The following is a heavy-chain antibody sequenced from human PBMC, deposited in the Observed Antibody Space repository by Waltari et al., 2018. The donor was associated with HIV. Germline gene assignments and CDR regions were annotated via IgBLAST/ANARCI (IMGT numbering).Heavy chain of an antibody. J-gene: IGHJ4*02. V-gene: IGHV3-23*01. CDR3: AKDLSSISMIIPRSYFDY. Sequence: EVQLLESGGGLVQPGGSLSLSCAASGFTYSSYAMSWVTQAPGKGLKWVSAISNSGGSTYYADSVKGRFSISRDNSKNTLYLQMNSLRDEDTAVYYCAKDLSSISMIIPRSYFDYWGQGTLVTVSS. D-gene: IGHD3-22*01. CDR1: GFTYSSYA. CDR2: ISNSGGST.